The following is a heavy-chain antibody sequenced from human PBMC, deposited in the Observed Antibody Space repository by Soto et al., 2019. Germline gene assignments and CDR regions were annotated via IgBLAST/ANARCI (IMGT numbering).Heavy chain of an antibody. J-gene: IGHJ4*02. CDR1: GYSFTSYW. V-gene: IGHV5-51*01. D-gene: IGHD2-15*01. CDR2: IYPGDSDT. Sequence: GESLKISCKGSGYSFTSYWIGWVRQMPGKGLEWMGIIYPGDSDTRYSPSFQGQVTISADKSISTAYLQWSSLKASDTAMYYCASSVVVPSTMNYFDYWGQGSLVTVSS. CDR3: ASSVVVPSTMNYFDY.